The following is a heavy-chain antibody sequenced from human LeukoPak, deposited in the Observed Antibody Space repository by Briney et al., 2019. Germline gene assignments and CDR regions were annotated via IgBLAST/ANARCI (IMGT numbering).Heavy chain of an antibody. J-gene: IGHJ3*02. CDR3: ANLWAVAGSEDDAFDI. Sequence: GRSLRLSCAASGFTFSSYAMHWVRQAPGKGLEWVAVISYDGSNKYYADSVKGRFTISRDNSKNTLYLQMNSLRAEDTAVYYCANLWAVAGSEDDAFDIWGQGTMVTVSS. CDR2: ISYDGSNK. V-gene: IGHV3-30*04. D-gene: IGHD6-19*01. CDR1: GFTFSSYA.